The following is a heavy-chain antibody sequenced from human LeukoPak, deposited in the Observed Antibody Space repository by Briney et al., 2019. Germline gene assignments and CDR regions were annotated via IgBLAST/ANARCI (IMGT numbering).Heavy chain of an antibody. Sequence: SETLSLTCTVSGGSISSSGYYWGWIRQPPGKGLEWIGSIYYSGSTYYNPSLKSRVTISVDTSKNQFSLKLSSVTAADTAVYYCARAYYDILTGYYGLGYFDYWGQGTLVTVSS. D-gene: IGHD3-9*01. CDR2: IYYSGST. V-gene: IGHV4-39*01. J-gene: IGHJ4*02. CDR1: GGSISSSGYY. CDR3: ARAYYDILTGYYGLGYFDY.